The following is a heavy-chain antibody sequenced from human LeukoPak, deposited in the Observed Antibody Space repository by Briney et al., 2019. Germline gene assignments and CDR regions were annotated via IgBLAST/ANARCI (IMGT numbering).Heavy chain of an antibody. CDR2: ISSGNPTI. V-gene: IGHV3-48*01. J-gene: IGHJ4*02. Sequence: GGSLRLSCAASGFTFSSYATSWVRQAPGRGLEWVSYISSGNPTIYYADSVKGRFTISRDNAKNSLYLQMNSLRAEDTAVYYCASDHYDSSGYYFGVHWGQGTLVTVSS. D-gene: IGHD3-22*01. CDR3: ASDHYDSSGYYFGVH. CDR1: GFTFSSYA.